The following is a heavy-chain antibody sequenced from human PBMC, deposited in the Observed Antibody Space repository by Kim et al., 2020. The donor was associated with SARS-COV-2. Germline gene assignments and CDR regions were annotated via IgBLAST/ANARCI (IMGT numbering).Heavy chain of an antibody. D-gene: IGHD3-22*01. Sequence: SETLSLTCTVSGGSISSSSYYWGWIRQPPGKGLEWIGSIYHSGSTYYNLSLKRRVTISVDTSKNQFSLKLSSVTAADTAVYYCARHLRGTMIVVVITPLNYFDYWGQGTLVTVSS. CDR3: ARHLRGTMIVVVITPLNYFDY. CDR2: IYHSGST. V-gene: IGHV4-39*01. CDR1: GGSISSSSYY. J-gene: IGHJ4*02.